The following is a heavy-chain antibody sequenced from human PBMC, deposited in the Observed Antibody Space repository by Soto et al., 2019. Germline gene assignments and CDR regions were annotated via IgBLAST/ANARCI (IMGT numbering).Heavy chain of an antibody. CDR3: ARERPDRGKDV. CDR1: GGTFSSSA. V-gene: IGHV1-69*06. Sequence: QVQLVQSGAEVKKPGSSVKVSCKASGGTFSSSAISWVRQAPGQGLEWMGAIIPVFGTAHYAKKFQGRVTITADKPTSTAYMELSRLRYEDTAVYYSARERPDRGKDVWGQGTTVTVSS. D-gene: IGHD3-22*01. J-gene: IGHJ6*02. CDR2: IIPVFGTA.